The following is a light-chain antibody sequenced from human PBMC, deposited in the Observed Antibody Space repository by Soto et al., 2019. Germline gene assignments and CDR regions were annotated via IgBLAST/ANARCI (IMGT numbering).Light chain of an antibody. V-gene: IGLV1-40*01. CDR3: QSSDSRRSGYV. J-gene: IGLJ1*01. CDR2: GNS. Sequence: QSVLTQPPSVSGAPGQRVTISCPGSSSNIGAGYDVNWYQQLPGAAPKFLIYGNSNRPSGDPTRFSASKSGTSASLAIAGIQAEDEADYYCQSSDSRRSGYVFGTGTK. CDR1: SSNIGAGYD.